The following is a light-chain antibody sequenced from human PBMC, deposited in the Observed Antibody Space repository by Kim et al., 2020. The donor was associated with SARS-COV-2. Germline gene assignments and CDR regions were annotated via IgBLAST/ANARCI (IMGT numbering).Light chain of an antibody. CDR2: AAS. Sequence: ASVGDRVTITCRASQDVSNWLVWYQQKPGKAPNLLIYAASSLQSGVPSRFSGSGYGTDFTLTISSLQPEDFASYYCQQANSFPLTFGGGTKVDIK. CDR3: QQANSFPLT. J-gene: IGKJ4*01. V-gene: IGKV1-12*01. CDR1: QDVSNW.